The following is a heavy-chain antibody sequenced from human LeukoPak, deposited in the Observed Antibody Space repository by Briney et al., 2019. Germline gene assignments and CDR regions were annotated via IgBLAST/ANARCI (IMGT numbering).Heavy chain of an antibody. CDR3: AKNAAGIVLMIYAPLDS. D-gene: IGHD2-8*01. Sequence: GGSLRPSCAASGFTFNTYAMHWVRQAPGKGLEWMAVISYDGSNKYYADSVKGRFTISGDESKNTLSLQMNSLRPEDTAVYYCAKNAAGIVLMIYAPLDSWGQGTLVTVSS. CDR2: ISYDGSNK. J-gene: IGHJ4*02. V-gene: IGHV3-30-3*02. CDR1: GFTFNTYA.